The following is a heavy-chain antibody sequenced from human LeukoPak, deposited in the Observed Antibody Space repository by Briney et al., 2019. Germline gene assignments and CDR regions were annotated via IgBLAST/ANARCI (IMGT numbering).Heavy chain of an antibody. CDR2: INHSGST. V-gene: IGHV4-34*01. D-gene: IGHD3-3*01. J-gene: IGHJ4*02. CDR1: GGSFSGYY. CDR3: ARGESYYDFWSGYYTPPRY. Sequence: SETLSLTCAVYGGSFSGYYWSWIRQPPGKGLEWIGEINHSGSTNCNPSLKSRVTISVDTSKNQFSLKLSSVTAADTAVYYCARGESYYDFWSGYYTPPRYWGQGTLVTVSS.